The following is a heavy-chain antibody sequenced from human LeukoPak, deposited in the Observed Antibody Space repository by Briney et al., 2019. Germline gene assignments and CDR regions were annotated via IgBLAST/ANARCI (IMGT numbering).Heavy chain of an antibody. CDR3: AKDRKLLWFGELSPSYYYYYGMDV. CDR2: ISPGGGTT. CDR1: GFPFGSEA. D-gene: IGHD3-10*01. Sequence: GGSLLLSCPVSGFPFGSEAMSWVRQSPARGLERVASISPGGGTTYYADSVKGRFTISRDNSKNTLYLQMNSLRAEDTAVYYCAKDRKLLWFGELSPSYYYYYGMDVWGQGTTVTVSS. J-gene: IGHJ6*02. V-gene: IGHV3-23*01.